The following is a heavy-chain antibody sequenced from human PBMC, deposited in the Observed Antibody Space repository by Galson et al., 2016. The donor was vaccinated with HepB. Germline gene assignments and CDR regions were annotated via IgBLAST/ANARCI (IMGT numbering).Heavy chain of an antibody. CDR3: WILPRAYSPDWSCYVGIDV. D-gene: IGHD2-15*01. CDR1: GYSFTSFW. CDR2: IYPGDSDT. J-gene: IGHJ6*02. V-gene: IGHV5-51*01. Sequence: QSGAEVKKPGESLKISCKGSGYSFTSFWIGWVRQMPGKGLEWMGIIYPGDSDTRYSLSFQGPVTISADKSSSTAYLQWSSLKASDTAMYYCWILPRAYSPDWSCYVGIDVWGQGTTVTVSS.